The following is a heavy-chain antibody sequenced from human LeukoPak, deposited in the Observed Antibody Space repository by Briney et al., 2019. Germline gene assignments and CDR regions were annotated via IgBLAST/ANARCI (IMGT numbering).Heavy chain of an antibody. V-gene: IGHV3-30-3*02. CDR3: TEERDRDGYFRY. Sequence: GGSLRLSCAASGFTFSNSAMHWVRQAPGKGLEWMTFISYDGSDKYYADAAKGRFTISRDNSKNTLHLEMSSLGLQDTAVYYCTEERDRDGYFRYWGQGTLVTVSS. CDR1: GFTFSNSA. D-gene: IGHD2-8*01. J-gene: IGHJ4*02. CDR2: ISYDGSDK.